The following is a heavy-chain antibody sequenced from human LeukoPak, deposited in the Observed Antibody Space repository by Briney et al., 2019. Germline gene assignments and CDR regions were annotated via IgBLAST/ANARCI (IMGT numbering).Heavy chain of an antibody. CDR1: GFTFSTYA. V-gene: IGHV3-30*04. CDR3: ARGLYSSGWYLDY. Sequence: GRSLRLSCAASGFTFSTYAMHWVRQAPGKGLEWVAVISYDGSNKYYADSVKGRFTISRDNSKNTLYLQMNSLRAEDTAVYYCARGLYSSGWYLDYWGQEILVTVSS. D-gene: IGHD6-19*01. J-gene: IGHJ4*02. CDR2: ISYDGSNK.